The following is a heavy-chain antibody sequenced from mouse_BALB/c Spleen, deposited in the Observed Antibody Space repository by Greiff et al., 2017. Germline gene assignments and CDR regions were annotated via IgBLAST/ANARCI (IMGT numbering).Heavy chain of an antibody. J-gene: IGHJ4*01. V-gene: IGHV1-63*02. CDR2: IYPGGGYT. CDR1: GYTFTNFW. CDR3: ARGGYGFYAMDY. D-gene: IGHD1-1*02. Sequence: LQQSGAELVRPGTSVKISCKASGYTFTNFWLGWVKQRPGHGLEWIGDIYPGGGYTNYNEKFKGKATLTADTSSSTAYMQLSSLTSEDSAVYFCARGGYGFYAMDYWGQGTSVTVSS.